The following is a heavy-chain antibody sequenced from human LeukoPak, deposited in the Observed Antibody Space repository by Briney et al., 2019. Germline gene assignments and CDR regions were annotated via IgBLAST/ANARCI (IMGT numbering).Heavy chain of an antibody. J-gene: IGHJ4*01. CDR1: GFTFSSYA. Sequence: GGSLRLSCVASGFTFSSYAMSWVRQAPGKGLEWVSAISGSGGSTYYADSVKGRFTISRDNSKNTLYLQMNSLRAEDTAFYYCARGFLDFDFWGHGTLVTVSS. V-gene: IGHV3-23*01. D-gene: IGHD3-3*01. CDR2: ISGSGGST. CDR3: ARGFLDFDF.